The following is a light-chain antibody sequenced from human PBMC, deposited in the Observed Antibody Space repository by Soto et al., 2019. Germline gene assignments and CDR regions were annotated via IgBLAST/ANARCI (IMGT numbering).Light chain of an antibody. V-gene: IGKV1D-12*01. CDR2: AAS. CDR1: QGISSW. J-gene: IGKJ4*01. Sequence: DIQMTQSPSSVSASVGDRVTITCRASQGISSWLAWYQQKPGKAPKLLIYAASSLHSGVTSRFSGSGPWTDFTLTISSLQPEDFATYYCEEGNSCPLTFGGGTKVDIK. CDR3: EEGNSCPLT.